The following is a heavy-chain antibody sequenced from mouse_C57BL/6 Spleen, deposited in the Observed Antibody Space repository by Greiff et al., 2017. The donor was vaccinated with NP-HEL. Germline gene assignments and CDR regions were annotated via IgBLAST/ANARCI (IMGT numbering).Heavy chain of an antibody. J-gene: IGHJ2*01. D-gene: IGHD2-5*01. CDR2: INPSTGGT. CDR3: ARAYYSNPSNHYYLDY. Sequence: EVQLQQSGPELVKPGASVKISCKASGYSFTGYYMNWVKQSPEKSLEWIGEINPSTGGTTYNQKFKAKATLTVDKSSSTAYMQLKSLKSEDSAVYSCARAYYSNPSNHYYLDYWGQGTTLTVSS. CDR1: GYSFTGYY. V-gene: IGHV1-42*01.